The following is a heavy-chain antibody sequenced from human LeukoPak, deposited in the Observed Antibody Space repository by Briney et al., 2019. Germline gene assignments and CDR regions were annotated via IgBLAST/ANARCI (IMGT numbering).Heavy chain of an antibody. CDR3: XXXXVXRYFDWPFMDV. Sequence: TXXVXXGSXSGYYWSWIRQPPGKGLEWIGEINHSGSTNYNPSLKSRVTISVDTSKNQFSLKLSSVNAADTAVFYCXXXXVXRYFDWPFMDVWGKGTTVTVSS. D-gene: IGHD3-9*01. J-gene: IGHJ6*03. CDR2: INHSGST. V-gene: IGHV4-34*03. CDR1: XGSXSGYY.